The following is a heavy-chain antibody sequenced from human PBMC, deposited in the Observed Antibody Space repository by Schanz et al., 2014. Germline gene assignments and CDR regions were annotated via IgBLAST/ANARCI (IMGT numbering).Heavy chain of an antibody. V-gene: IGHV3-23*01. CDR1: GLIFSNYV. CDR3: AKGRFGELSAFDI. Sequence: EVQLMESGGGLVKPGGSLKLSCAASGLIFSNYVMSWVRQAPGKGLEWVSTIGTSGGTNYAESVKGRFTISRDNSKNTLYLQMNSLRAEDTAVYYCAKGRFGELSAFDIWGQGTMVTVSS. CDR2: IGTSGGT. J-gene: IGHJ3*02. D-gene: IGHD3-10*01.